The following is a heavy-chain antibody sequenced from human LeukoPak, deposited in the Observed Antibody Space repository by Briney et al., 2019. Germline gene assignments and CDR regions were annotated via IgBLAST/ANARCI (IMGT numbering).Heavy chain of an antibody. CDR3: ARDGYGGNSGYYYGMDV. J-gene: IGHJ6*02. Sequence: ASVKVSCKASGYTFTSYGISWVRQAPGQGLEWMGWISAYNGNTNYAQKLQGRVTMTTDTSTSTAYMELSSLRSEDTAVYYCARDGYGGNSGYYYGMDVWGQGTTVTVSS. CDR1: GYTFTSYG. V-gene: IGHV1-18*01. CDR2: ISAYNGNT. D-gene: IGHD4-23*01.